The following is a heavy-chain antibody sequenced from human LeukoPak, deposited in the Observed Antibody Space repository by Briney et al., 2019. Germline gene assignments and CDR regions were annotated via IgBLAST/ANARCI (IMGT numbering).Heavy chain of an antibody. V-gene: IGHV1-8*01. D-gene: IGHD3-22*01. CDR1: GYTFTSYD. CDR3: ARDLYDSSGYKYYYYGMDV. Sequence: GASVKVSCKASGYTFTSYDINWVRQATGQGLEWMGWMNPNSGNTGYAQKFQGRVTMTRNTSISTAYMELSSLRSEDTAVYYCARDLYDSSGYKYYYYGMDVWGQGTTVTVSS. CDR2: MNPNSGNT. J-gene: IGHJ6*02.